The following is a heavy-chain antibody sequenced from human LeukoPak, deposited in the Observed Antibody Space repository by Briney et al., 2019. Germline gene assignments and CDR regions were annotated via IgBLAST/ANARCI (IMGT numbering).Heavy chain of an antibody. V-gene: IGHV1-2*04. D-gene: IGHD5-12*01. J-gene: IGHJ5*02. CDR2: INPNSGGT. Sequence: ASVKVSCKASGYTFTGYYMHWVRQAPGQGLEWMGWINPNSGGTNYAQKFQGWVTMTRDTSISTAYMELSRLRSDDTAVYYCARLRRQYSGYEFFSWWFDPWGQGTLATVSS. CDR3: ARLRRQYSGYEFFSWWFDP. CDR1: GYTFTGYY.